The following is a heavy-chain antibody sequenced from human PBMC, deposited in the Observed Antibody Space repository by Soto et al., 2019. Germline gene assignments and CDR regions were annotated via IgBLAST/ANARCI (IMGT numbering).Heavy chain of an antibody. V-gene: IGHV1-8*01. CDR3: ARALGYSSTSRLDL. CDR2: MNPDTGNT. J-gene: IGHJ4*02. D-gene: IGHD6-19*01. CDR1: GYTFTTYD. Sequence: QVQLVQSGAEVEKPGASVKVSCKASGYTFTTYDFNWERQAPGHGLEWMGWMNPDTGNTGYAQKFQGRVTMTRDTSISTAFMALSGLTAEDTAVYYCARALGYSSTSRLDLWGQGTLVTVSS.